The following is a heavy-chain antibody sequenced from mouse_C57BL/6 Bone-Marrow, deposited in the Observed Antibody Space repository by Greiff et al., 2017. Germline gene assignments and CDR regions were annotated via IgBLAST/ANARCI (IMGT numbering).Heavy chain of an antibody. CDR1: GYAFTNYL. CDR2: INPGSGGT. J-gene: IGHJ2*01. CDR3: ARRGRITTVH. V-gene: IGHV1-54*01. Sequence: QVQLKESGAELVRPGTSVKVSCKASGYAFTNYLIEWVKQRPGQGLEWIGVINPGSGGTNYNEKFKGKATLTADKSSSTAYMQLSGLTSEDSAVYFCARRGRITTVHWGEGATLSVSS. D-gene: IGHD1-1*01.